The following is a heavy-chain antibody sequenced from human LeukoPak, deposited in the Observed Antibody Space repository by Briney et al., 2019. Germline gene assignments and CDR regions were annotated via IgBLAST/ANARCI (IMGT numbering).Heavy chain of an antibody. CDR2: VYYSGST. Sequence: PSETLSLTCTVSGGSISSYFWSWIRQPAGKGLEWIGSVYYSGSTYYNPSLKSRVTISVDTSKNQFSLNRISVTAADTAYYMDVWGKRTTVTGSS. CDR3: V. J-gene: IGHJ6*03. V-gene: IGHV4-59*04. CDR1: GGSISSYF.